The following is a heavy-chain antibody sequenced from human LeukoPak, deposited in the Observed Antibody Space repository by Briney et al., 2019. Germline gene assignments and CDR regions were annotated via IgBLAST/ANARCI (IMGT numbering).Heavy chain of an antibody. CDR3: AKEINYDSSGYYAN. D-gene: IGHD3-22*01. CDR1: GFTFSRHA. Sequence: GSLRPFCAASGFTFSRHAINWVRQAPGKGLEWVSAISGSGGSTYYADSVKGRFTISRDNSKNTLYLQMNSLRAEDTAVYYCAKEINYDSSGYYANWGQGTLVTVSS. J-gene: IGHJ4*02. V-gene: IGHV3-23*01. CDR2: ISGSGGST.